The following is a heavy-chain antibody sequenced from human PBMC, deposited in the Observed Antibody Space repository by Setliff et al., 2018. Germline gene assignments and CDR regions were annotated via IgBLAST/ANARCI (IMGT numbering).Heavy chain of an antibody. J-gene: IGHJ3*01. CDR3: TTDRAGCYGTTCFNAFDF. D-gene: IGHD2-2*01. V-gene: IGHV3-15*07. Sequence: PGGSLRLSCAVSGFTFSYAWMHWVRQAPGKGLEWVGRIKSKTDGGSIDYAAPVKDRFTISRDDSKATLYLYMDSLKTEDTAVYYCTTDRAGCYGTTCFNAFDFWGQGTMVTVSS. CDR2: IKSKTDGGSI. CDR1: GFTFSYAW.